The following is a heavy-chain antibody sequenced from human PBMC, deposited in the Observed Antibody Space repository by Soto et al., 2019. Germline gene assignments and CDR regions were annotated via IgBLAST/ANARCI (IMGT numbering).Heavy chain of an antibody. CDR2: IIPIFGTA. D-gene: IGHD4-17*01. V-gene: IGHV1-69*13. Sequence: SVKVACKASGGTFGSYAISWVRQAPGQGLEWMGGIIPIFGTANYAQKFQGRVTITADESTSTAYMELSSLRSEDTAVYYCALNDYDGRYYYYGMDVWGQGTTVTVSS. J-gene: IGHJ6*02. CDR3: ALNDYDGRYYYYGMDV. CDR1: GGTFGSYA.